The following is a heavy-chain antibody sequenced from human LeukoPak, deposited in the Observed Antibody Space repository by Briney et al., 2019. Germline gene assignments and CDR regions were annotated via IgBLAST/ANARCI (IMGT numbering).Heavy chain of an antibody. D-gene: IGHD3-10*01. CDR3: ARGHLWFGELGYFDY. CDR1: GGSISSGDYY. J-gene: IGHJ4*02. CDR2: IYYSGST. Sequence: SETLSLTCTVSGGSISSGDYYWSWIRQPPGKGLEWIGYIYYSGSTYYNPSLKSRVTISVDTSKNQFPLKLSSVTAADTAVYYCARGHLWFGELGYFDYWGQGTLVTVSS. V-gene: IGHV4-30-4*01.